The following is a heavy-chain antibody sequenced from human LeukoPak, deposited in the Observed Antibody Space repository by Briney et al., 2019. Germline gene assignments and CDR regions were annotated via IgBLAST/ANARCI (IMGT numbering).Heavy chain of an antibody. CDR2: ISGSGGST. D-gene: IGHD2-15*01. CDR1: GFTFSNFG. V-gene: IGHV3-23*01. CDR3: AKVRVDILVVVAAPFDY. J-gene: IGHJ4*02. Sequence: GGSLRLSCAVSGFTFSNFGMTWVRQAPGKGLEWVSAISGSGGSTYYADSVKGRFTISRDNSKNTLYLQMNSLRAEDTAVYYCAKVRVDILVVVAAPFDYWGQGTLVTVSS.